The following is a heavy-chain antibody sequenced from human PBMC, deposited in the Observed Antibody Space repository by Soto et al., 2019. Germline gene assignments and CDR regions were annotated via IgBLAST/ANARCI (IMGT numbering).Heavy chain of an antibody. V-gene: IGHV3-30-3*01. CDR1: GFTFSSYA. D-gene: IGHD3-10*01. CDR3: ARGPMHRDGSGGRSNDY. CDR2: ISYDGSNK. J-gene: IGHJ4*02. Sequence: QVQLVESGGGVVQPGRSLRLSCAASGFTFSSYAMHWVRQAPGKGLEWVAVISYDGSNKYYADSVKGRFTISRDNSKNTLYLQMSSLRAEDTAVYYCARGPMHRDGSGGRSNDYWGQGTLVTVSS.